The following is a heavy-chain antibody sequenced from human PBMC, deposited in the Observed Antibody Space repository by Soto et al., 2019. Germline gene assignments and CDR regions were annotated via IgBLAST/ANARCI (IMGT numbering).Heavy chain of an antibody. Sequence: SETLSLTCTVSGGSISRYYWSWIRQPPGKGLEWIGYIYYSGSTNYNPSLKSRVTISVDTSKNQFSLKLSSVTAADTAVYYCARGRFFGVVIISETYFDYWGQGTLVTVSS. CDR3: ARGRFFGVVIISETYFDY. CDR1: GGSISRYY. J-gene: IGHJ4*02. V-gene: IGHV4-59*01. D-gene: IGHD3-3*01. CDR2: IYYSGST.